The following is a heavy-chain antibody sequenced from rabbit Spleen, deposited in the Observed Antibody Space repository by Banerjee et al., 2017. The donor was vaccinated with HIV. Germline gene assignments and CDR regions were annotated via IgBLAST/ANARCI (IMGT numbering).Heavy chain of an antibody. J-gene: IGHJ3*01. Sequence: QSLEESGGDLVKPGASLTLTCTASGFSFSSSDYMCWVRQAPGKGLEWIACIAGSSSGFTYSATWAKGRFTISKPSSTTVTLQMTSLTVADTATYFCARAYAGYGDVGYATIPTRVDLWGPGTLVT. D-gene: IGHD6-1*01. V-gene: IGHV1S40*01. CDR2: IAGSSSGFT. CDR1: GFSFSSSDY. CDR3: ARAYAGYGDVGYATIPTRVDL.